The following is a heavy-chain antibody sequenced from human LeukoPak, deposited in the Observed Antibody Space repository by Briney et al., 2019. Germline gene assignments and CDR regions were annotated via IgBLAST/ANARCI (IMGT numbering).Heavy chain of an antibody. Sequence: GGSLRLSCAAPGFTFSSYAMTWDRQAPGKGLEWVSGISGSGGRIYYADSVKGRFAISRDNSKNTLYLEMNSLRGEDTALYYCAKDGLAVPTASLYVDYWGQGTLVTVSS. J-gene: IGHJ4*02. D-gene: IGHD2-2*01. CDR1: GFTFSSYA. CDR2: ISGSGGRI. CDR3: AKDGLAVPTASLYVDY. V-gene: IGHV3-23*01.